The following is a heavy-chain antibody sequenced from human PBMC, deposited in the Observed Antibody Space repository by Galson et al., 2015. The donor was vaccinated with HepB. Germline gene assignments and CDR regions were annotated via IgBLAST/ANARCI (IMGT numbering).Heavy chain of an antibody. Sequence: SLRLSCAASGFTFSSYAMSWVRQAPGKGLEWASVISGSGGSTDYTDSVRGRFTISRDNAENTLYLQMNSLRAEDTAVYCCAKGVPSGITATGFDLWGQGTRVTVSS. V-gene: IGHV3-23*01. CDR3: AKGVPSGITATGFDL. CDR1: GFTFSSYA. CDR2: ISGSGGST. J-gene: IGHJ4*02. D-gene: IGHD6-25*01.